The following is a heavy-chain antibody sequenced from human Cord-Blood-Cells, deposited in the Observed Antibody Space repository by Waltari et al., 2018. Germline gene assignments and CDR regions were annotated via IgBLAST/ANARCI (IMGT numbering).Heavy chain of an antibody. CDR3: AAGSYDMLTVYYYYYGMDV. Sequence: QMQLAQSGPEVKKPGTSVKVSCKASGFTFTSSAVQWARQAPGQSPEWIGWIVVVSGNTNYTKRFQERVTITRDIPTSTAYMELGSLRSEDTAVYYCAAGSYDMLTVYYYYYGMDVWGQGTTVTVSS. J-gene: IGHJ6*02. V-gene: IGHV1-58*01. D-gene: IGHD3-9*01. CDR2: IVVVSGNT. CDR1: GFTFTSSA.